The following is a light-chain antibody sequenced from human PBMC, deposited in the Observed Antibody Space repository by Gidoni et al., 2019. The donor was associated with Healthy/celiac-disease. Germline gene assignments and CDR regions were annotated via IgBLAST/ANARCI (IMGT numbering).Light chain of an antibody. V-gene: IGKV4-1*01. CDR3: QQYYSTPT. CDR2: WAS. CDR1: QSVLYSSNNKNY. J-gene: IGKJ3*01. Sequence: DIVMTQSPDSLAVSLSERATINCKSSQSVLYSSNNKNYLAWYQQKPGQPPKLLIYWASTRESGVPDRFSGSGSGTDFTLTISSLQAEDVAVYDCQQYYSTPTFGPGTKVEIK.